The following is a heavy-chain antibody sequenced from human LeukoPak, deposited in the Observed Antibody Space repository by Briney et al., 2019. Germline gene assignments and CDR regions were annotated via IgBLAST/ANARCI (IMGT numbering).Heavy chain of an antibody. J-gene: IGHJ2*01. Sequence: PGGSLRLSCAASGFTVSSNYMSWVHQAPGKGLEWVSVIYSGGSTYYADSVKGRFTISRDNSKNTLYLQMNSLRAEDTAVYYCARESAVAGASWYFDLWGRGTLVTVSS. CDR2: IYSGGST. V-gene: IGHV3-66*01. CDR3: ARESAVAGASWYFDL. CDR1: GFTVSSNY. D-gene: IGHD6-19*01.